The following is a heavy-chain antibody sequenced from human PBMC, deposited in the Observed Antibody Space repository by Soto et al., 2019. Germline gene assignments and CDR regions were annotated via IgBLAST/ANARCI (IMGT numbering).Heavy chain of an antibody. Sequence: LRLSCAASGFTFSSYAMSWVRQAPGKGLEWVSAISGSGGSTYYADSVKGRFTISRDNSKNTLYLQMNSLRAEDTAVYYCAKAVYRSGTPFDYWGQGTLVTVSS. CDR3: AKAVYRSGTPFDY. J-gene: IGHJ4*02. D-gene: IGHD3-16*02. CDR1: GFTFSSYA. CDR2: ISGSGGST. V-gene: IGHV3-23*01.